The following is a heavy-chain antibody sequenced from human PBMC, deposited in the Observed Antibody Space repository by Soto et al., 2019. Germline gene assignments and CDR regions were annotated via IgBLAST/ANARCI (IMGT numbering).Heavy chain of an antibody. CDR2: ISGSGGST. J-gene: IGHJ3*01. Sequence: EVQLLESGGGLVQPGGSLRLSCAASGFTFSSYAMSWVRQAPGKGLEWVSAISGSGGSTYYADSVKGLFTISRDNAKNSLYLQMNSLRAEDTAVYYCATSGYSSGWVLWGQGTMVTVSS. CDR3: ATSGYSSGWVL. CDR1: GFTFSSYA. V-gene: IGHV3-23*01. D-gene: IGHD6-19*01.